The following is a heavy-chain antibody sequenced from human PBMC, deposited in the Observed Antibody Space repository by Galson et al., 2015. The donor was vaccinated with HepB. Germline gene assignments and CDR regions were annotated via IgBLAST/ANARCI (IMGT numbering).Heavy chain of an antibody. D-gene: IGHD6-13*01. CDR3: ARDNFVGSSWYYFDY. CDR1: GFTFSSYS. J-gene: IGHJ4*02. Sequence: SLRLSCAASGFTFSSYSMNWVRQAPGKGLEWVSSISSSSSYIYYADSVKGRFTISRDNAKNSLYLQMNSLRAEDTAVYYCARDNFVGSSWYYFDYWGQGTLVTVSS. V-gene: IGHV3-21*01. CDR2: ISSSSSYI.